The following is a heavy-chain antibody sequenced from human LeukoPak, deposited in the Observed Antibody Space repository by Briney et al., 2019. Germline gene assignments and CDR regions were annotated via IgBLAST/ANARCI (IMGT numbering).Heavy chain of an antibody. D-gene: IGHD3-10*01. J-gene: IGHJ6*03. Sequence: ASVKVPCKASGYTFTSYGISWVRQAPGQGLEWMGWISAYNGNTNYAQKLQGRVTMTTDTSTSTAYMELRSLRSDDTAVYYCARERRGFGELYYYYYMDVWGKGTTVTVSS. CDR3: ARERRGFGELYYYYYMDV. CDR2: ISAYNGNT. CDR1: GYTFTSYG. V-gene: IGHV1-18*01.